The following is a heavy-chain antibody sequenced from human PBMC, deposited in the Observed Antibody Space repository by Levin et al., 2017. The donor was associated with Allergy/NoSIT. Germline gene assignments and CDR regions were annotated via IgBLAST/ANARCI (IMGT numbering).Heavy chain of an antibody. CDR1: GFTFSSYA. CDR3: AKGGTIFGVAVDV. J-gene: IGHJ6*02. Sequence: GGSLRLSCAGSGFTFSSYAMTWIRQAPGKGLEWVSVISGSGDNTYYADSVKGRFTISRDNSQNTLYLQMNNLRVEDTAVYYCAKGGTIFGVAVDVWGLGTTVTVSS. CDR2: ISGSGDNT. V-gene: IGHV3-23*01. D-gene: IGHD3-3*01.